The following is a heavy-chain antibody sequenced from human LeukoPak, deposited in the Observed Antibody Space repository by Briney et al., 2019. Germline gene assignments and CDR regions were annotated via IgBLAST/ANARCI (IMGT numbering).Heavy chain of an antibody. CDR3: ARAVLLWFGESGYFDY. CDR2: IYYSGST. V-gene: IGHV4-59*13. Sequence: SETLPLTCSVSGGSISSYYWSWIRQPPGKGLEWIGYIYYSGSTNYNPSLKSRVTISVDTSNDPVSLKISSVTAADTGVYYCARAVLLWFGESGYFDYWGQGTLVTVCS. CDR1: GGSISSYY. J-gene: IGHJ4*02. D-gene: IGHD3-10*01.